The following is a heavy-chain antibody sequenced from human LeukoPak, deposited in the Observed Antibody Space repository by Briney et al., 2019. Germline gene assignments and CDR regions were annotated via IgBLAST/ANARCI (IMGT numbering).Heavy chain of an antibody. Sequence: SVKVSCKASGGTFSSYAISWVRQAPGQGLEWMGRIIPILGIANYAQKFQGRVTITADESTSTAYMELSSLRSEDTAVYYCARAPDYDSSGYYGYWGQGTLVTVSS. V-gene: IGHV1-69*04. CDR1: GGTFSSYA. J-gene: IGHJ4*02. CDR3: ARAPDYDSSGYYGY. D-gene: IGHD3-22*01. CDR2: IIPILGIA.